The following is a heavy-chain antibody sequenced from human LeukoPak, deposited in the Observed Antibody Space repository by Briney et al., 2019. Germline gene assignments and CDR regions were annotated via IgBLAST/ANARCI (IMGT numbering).Heavy chain of an antibody. CDR2: ISYDGSNN. J-gene: IGHJ4*02. D-gene: IGHD1-26*01. CDR3: AKGISGSYSTVDY. V-gene: IGHV3-30*18. CDR1: GFTFSSYG. Sequence: GGSLRLSCAASGFTFSSYGIHWVRPAPGKGLGWVAVISYDGSNNYYADSVKGRFTISRDNSKNTLYLQMNSLRAEDTAVYYCAKGISGSYSTVDYWGQGTLVTVSS.